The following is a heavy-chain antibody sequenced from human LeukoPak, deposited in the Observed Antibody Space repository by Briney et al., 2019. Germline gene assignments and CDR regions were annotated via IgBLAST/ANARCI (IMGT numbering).Heavy chain of an antibody. CDR1: GYTFTGYY. J-gene: IGHJ4*02. D-gene: IGHD3-10*01. V-gene: IGHV1-2*02. CDR3: ARATPWFGELSGLY. CDR2: INPNSGGT. Sequence: ASVKVSCKASGYTFTGYYMHWVRQAPGQGLEWMGWINPNSGGTNYAQKFQGRVTMTRDTSISTAYMELSRLRSDDTAVYYCARATPWFGELSGLYWGQGTLVTVSS.